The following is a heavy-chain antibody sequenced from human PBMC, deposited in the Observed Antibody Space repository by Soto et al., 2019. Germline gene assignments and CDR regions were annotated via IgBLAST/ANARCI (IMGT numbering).Heavy chain of an antibody. V-gene: IGHV3-7*01. CDR3: ARGGPDNWIRHADY. D-gene: IGHD1-20*01. CDR2: IKQDGSEE. J-gene: IGHJ4*02. CDR1: GFTFKRYW. Sequence: EVQLVESGGGLVQPGGSLRLSCAASGFTFKRYWMSWVRQAPGKGLEWVANIKQDGSEENYEDSVRGRFTISRDNAKTSLYLQMNSLRAEDSAVYYCARGGPDNWIRHADYWGQGPRVTVCS.